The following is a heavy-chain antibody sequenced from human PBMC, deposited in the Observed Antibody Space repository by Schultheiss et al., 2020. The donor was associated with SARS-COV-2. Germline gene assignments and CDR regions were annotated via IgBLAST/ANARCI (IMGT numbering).Heavy chain of an antibody. CDR1: GFTFSDYY. CDR2: IGTGGDT. Sequence: GGSLRLSCAASGFTFSDYYMSWIRQAPGKGPEWVSAIGTGGDTYYADSVMGRFTISRDNSKNTLYLQMSSLRAEDTAVYYCVKSQYYYGSGSYSTYYYYYGMDVWGQGTTVTVSS. V-gene: IGHV3-66*02. D-gene: IGHD3-10*01. CDR3: VKSQYYYGSGSYSTYYYYYGMDV. J-gene: IGHJ6*02.